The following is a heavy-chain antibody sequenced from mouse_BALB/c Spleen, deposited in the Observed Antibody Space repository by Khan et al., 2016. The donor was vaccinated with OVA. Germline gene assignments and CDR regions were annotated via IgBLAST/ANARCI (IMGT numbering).Heavy chain of an antibody. CDR2: IWAGGST. Sequence: QVQLKESGPGLVAPSQSLSITCTVSGFSLTTYGVHWVRQPPGKGLGWLGVIWAGGSTNYNSALMSRLSICNDNSKSQVFLNMNSLQPDDTALSYCSRAYYYGAWFAYWGQGTLVTVSA. D-gene: IGHD1-1*01. CDR3: SRAYYYGAWFAY. V-gene: IGHV2-9*02. J-gene: IGHJ3*01. CDR1: GFSLTTYG.